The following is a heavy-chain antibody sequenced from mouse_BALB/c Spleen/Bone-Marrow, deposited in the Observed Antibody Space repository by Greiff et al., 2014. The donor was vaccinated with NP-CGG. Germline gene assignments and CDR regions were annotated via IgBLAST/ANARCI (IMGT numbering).Heavy chain of an antibody. V-gene: IGHV1S81*02. D-gene: IGHD1-1*01. CDR3: ARRTTTVVATDY. CDR1: GYTFTSYW. Sequence: QVQLQQSGAELVTPGASVKLSCKASGYTFTSYWMHWVKQRPGQGLEWIGEINPSNGRTNYNEKFKSKSTLTVDKSSSTAYMQLSSLTSEDSAVYYCARRTTTVVATDYWGQGTTLTVSS. CDR2: INPSNGRT. J-gene: IGHJ2*01.